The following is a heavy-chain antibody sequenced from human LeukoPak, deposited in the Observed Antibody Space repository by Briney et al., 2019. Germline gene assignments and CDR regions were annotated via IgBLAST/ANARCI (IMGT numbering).Heavy chain of an antibody. CDR3: ARGLLNTIPQDY. V-gene: IGHV4-39*07. D-gene: IGHD3-10*01. J-gene: IGHJ4*02. Sequence: SETLSLTCTVSGGSISSSSYYWGWIRQPPGKGLEWIGSIYYSRSTYYNPSLKSRVTISVDTSKNQFSLKLSSVTAADTAVYYCARGLLNTIPQDYWGQGTLVTVSS. CDR2: IYYSRST. CDR1: GGSISSSSYY.